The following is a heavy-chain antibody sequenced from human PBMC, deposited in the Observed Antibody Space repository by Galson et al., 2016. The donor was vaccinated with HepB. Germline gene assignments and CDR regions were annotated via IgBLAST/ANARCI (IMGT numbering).Heavy chain of an antibody. V-gene: IGHV3-30-3*01. CDR2: ISYDGINK. CDR3: ARDPVYCSSTSCYYFDY. D-gene: IGHD2-2*01. CDR1: GFTFSSYA. Sequence: SLRLSCAASGFTFSSYAMYWVRQAPDKGLEWVALISYDGINKYYADSVKGRFTISRDNAKNSLYLHMNSLRAEDTAVYYCARDPVYCSSTSCYYFDYWGQGTLVTVSS. J-gene: IGHJ4*02.